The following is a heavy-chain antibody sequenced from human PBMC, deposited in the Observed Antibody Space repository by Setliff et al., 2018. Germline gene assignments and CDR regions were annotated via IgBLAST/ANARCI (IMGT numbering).Heavy chain of an antibody. CDR3: TTDRWFSGTYWYYFDF. Sequence: ASVKVSCKASGYTFTDYYMHWVQQAPGKGLEWMGRVDPEDGETIYAEKFQGRVTITADTSTDTAYMELSSLRSEDTAVYYCTTDRWFSGTYWYYFDFWGQGALVTVSS. CDR1: GYTFTDYY. V-gene: IGHV1-69-2*01. D-gene: IGHD1-26*01. CDR2: VDPEDGET. J-gene: IGHJ4*02.